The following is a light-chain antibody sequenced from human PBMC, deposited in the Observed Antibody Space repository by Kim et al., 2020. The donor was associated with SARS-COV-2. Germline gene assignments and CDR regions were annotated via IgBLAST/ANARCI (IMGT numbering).Light chain of an antibody. V-gene: IGLV2-18*02. CDR1: RTYVVRHRL. CDR3: SSYTSSSTLI. CDR2: EDS. J-gene: IGLJ2*01. Sequence: GPSGTISCPGTRTYVVRHRLRSEHRQPPGTTPKLIIYEDSERPAGVPHRFSGSKAGNTASLTISWLQTEDDADYYCSSYTSSSTLIFGGGTKVTVL.